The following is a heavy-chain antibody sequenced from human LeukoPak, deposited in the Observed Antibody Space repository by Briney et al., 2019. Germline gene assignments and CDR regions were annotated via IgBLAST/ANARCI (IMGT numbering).Heavy chain of an antibody. V-gene: IGHV3-11*01. J-gene: IGHJ4*02. Sequence: GGSLRLSCAASGFTFSDYYMSWIRQAPGKGLEWISYISGSGTNINYADSVRGRFTISRDNAKNSLYLQMNGLRAEDTAVYYCARTGDRGGFDYWGQGTLVTVSS. CDR1: GFTFSDYY. CDR3: ARTGDRGGFDY. D-gene: IGHD7-27*01. CDR2: ISGSGTNI.